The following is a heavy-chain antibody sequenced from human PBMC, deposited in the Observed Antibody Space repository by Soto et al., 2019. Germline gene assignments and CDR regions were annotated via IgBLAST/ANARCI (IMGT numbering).Heavy chain of an antibody. V-gene: IGHV4-39*01. Sequence: SETLSITCTVTADSISSRSYYWGWIRQPPGKGLEWIGSIYYSGSTYNNPSLRSRFAISIDASKVQCSVNLKSVTAADTALFFCSRRRPSVVTETYVAEGGPGSLVAV. D-gene: IGHD2-21*02. J-gene: IGHJ1*01. CDR1: ADSISSRSYY. CDR3: SRRRPSVVTETYVAE. CDR2: IYYSGST.